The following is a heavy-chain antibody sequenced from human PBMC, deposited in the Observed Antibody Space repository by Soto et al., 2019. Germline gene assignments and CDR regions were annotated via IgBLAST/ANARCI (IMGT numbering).Heavy chain of an antibody. J-gene: IGHJ4*02. CDR3: ARGLEWELLPGY. D-gene: IGHD1-26*01. CDR1: GGSISSGGYS. CDR2: IYHSGST. Sequence: QLQLQESGSGLVKPSQTLSLTCTVSGGSISSGGYSLSWIRQPPGKGLEWIGYIYHSGSTYYNPSIKSRVTISVDRPKNQFSLKRSSVTAADPAVYCCARGLEWELLPGYWGQGTLVTVSS. V-gene: IGHV4-30-2*01.